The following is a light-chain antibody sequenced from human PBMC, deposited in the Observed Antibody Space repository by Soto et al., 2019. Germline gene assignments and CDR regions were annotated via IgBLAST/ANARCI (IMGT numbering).Light chain of an antibody. CDR1: QSVGSSY. Sequence: EIVLTQSPGTLSLSPGESATLSCRASQSVGSSYLAWYQQKPGQAPRLLIYGASSRAPGIPDRFSGSGSGTDFTLTISRLEPEDFAVYYCQQYSDSPRRTFGQGTKVEIK. CDR3: QQYSDSPRRT. V-gene: IGKV3-20*01. J-gene: IGKJ1*01. CDR2: GAS.